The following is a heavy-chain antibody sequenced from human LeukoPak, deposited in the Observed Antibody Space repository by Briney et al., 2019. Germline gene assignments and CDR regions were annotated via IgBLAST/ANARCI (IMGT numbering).Heavy chain of an antibody. J-gene: IGHJ5*02. V-gene: IGHV3-30*02. CDR3: ARDQLVHRNWFDA. D-gene: IGHD2-2*01. CDR1: GFTFSSYG. CDR2: IRYDGSNK. Sequence: PGGSLRLSCAASGFTFSSYGMHWVRQAPGKGLEWVAFIRYDGSNKYYADSVKGRFTISRDNSKNTLYLQMNSLRAEDTAVYYCARDQLVHRNWFDAWGQGTLVTVSS.